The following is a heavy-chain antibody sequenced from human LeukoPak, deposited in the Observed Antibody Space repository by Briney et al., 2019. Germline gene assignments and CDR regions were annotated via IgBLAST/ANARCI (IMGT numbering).Heavy chain of an antibody. CDR1: GGSFSGYY. V-gene: IGHV4-34*01. CDR3: ARGPRSPLPGMDV. D-gene: IGHD3-16*01. CDR2: INHSGST. Sequence: SETLSLTCAVYGGSFSGYYWSWIRQPPGKGLEWIGEINHSGSTNYNPSLKSRVTISVDTSKNQFSLKLSSVTAADTAVYYCARGPRSPLPGMDVWGQGTTVTVSS. J-gene: IGHJ6*02.